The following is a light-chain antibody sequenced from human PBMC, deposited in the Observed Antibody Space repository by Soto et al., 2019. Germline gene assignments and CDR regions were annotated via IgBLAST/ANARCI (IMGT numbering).Light chain of an antibody. Sequence: QSVLTQPPSVSGAPGQRVTISCTGSSSNIGAGYDVHWYQQLPGTAPKILIYGNSNRPSGVPDRFSGSKSGTSASLAITGLQAEDEADYYCQSYDSSRRVVFGGGTTLTVL. V-gene: IGLV1-40*01. J-gene: IGLJ2*01. CDR1: SSNIGAGYD. CDR2: GNS. CDR3: QSYDSSRRVV.